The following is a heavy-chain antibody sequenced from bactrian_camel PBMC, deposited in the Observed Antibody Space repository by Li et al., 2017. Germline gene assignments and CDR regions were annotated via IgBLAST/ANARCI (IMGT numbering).Heavy chain of an antibody. CDR1: GDTVGRYC. Sequence: QVQLVESGGGSVQVGGSLRLSCVASGDTVGRYCMGWFRQIPDKEREGVAGIESDGSTSYADSVKGRFTISQDSAKNILYLQMHSLKSEDTALYYCAAGDYGWWTWGSWGQGTQVTVS. D-gene: IGHD3*01. J-gene: IGHJ6*01. V-gene: IGHV3S55*01. CDR3: AAGDYGWWTWGS. CDR2: IESDGST.